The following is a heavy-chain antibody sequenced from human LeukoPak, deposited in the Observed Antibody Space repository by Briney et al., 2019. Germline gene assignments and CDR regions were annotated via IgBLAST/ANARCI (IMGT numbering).Heavy chain of an antibody. CDR2: ISNNGKT. J-gene: IGHJ6*03. Sequence: SETLSLTCTVSGASISSSSWTWIRQSPGKGLESLGFISNNGKTKYKSSFEGRVPMSLDTSKSQFSLTLSSVTAADTAVYFCARRIYSGTVRHLLYSFMDVWGKGTTVIVS. D-gene: IGHD2-21*01. CDR3: ARRIYSGTVRHLLYSFMDV. CDR1: GASISSSS. V-gene: IGHV4-59*08.